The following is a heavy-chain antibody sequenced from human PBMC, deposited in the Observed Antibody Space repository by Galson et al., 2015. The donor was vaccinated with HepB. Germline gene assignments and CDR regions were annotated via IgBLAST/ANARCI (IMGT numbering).Heavy chain of an antibody. CDR3: ASSAPPPYDSSGYLVR. CDR2: MNPNSGNT. V-gene: IGHV1-8*01. J-gene: IGHJ4*02. Sequence: SVKVSCKASGYTFTSYDINWVRQATGQGLEWMGWMNPNSGNTGYAQKFQGRVTMTRNTSISTAYMELSSLRSEDTAVYYCASSAPPPYDSSGYLVRWGQGTLVTVSS. D-gene: IGHD3-22*01. CDR1: GYTFTSYD.